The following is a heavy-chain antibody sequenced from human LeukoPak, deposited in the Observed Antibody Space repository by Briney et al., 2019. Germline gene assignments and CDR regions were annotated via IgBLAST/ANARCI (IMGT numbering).Heavy chain of an antibody. Sequence: SETLSLTCTVSGGSISSYYWSWIRQPPGKGLEWLGYIYTSGSTNYNPSLKSRVTISVDTSKNQFSLKLSSVTAADTAVYYCARDTCSGGSCYSDYWGQGTLVTVSS. CDR3: ARDTCSGGSCYSDY. D-gene: IGHD2-15*01. CDR1: GGSISSYY. J-gene: IGHJ4*02. V-gene: IGHV4-4*09. CDR2: IYTSGST.